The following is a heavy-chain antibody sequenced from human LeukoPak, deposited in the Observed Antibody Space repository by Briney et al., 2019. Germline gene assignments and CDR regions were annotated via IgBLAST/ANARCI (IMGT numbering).Heavy chain of an antibody. V-gene: IGHV4-39*07. CDR3: ARVLGDSGWYFPDY. J-gene: IGHJ4*02. Sequence: SETLSLTCTVSGGSISSSSYYWGWIRQPPGKGLEWIGSIYYSGSTYYNPSLKSRVTISVDTSKNQFSLKLSSVTAADTAVYYCARVLGDSGWYFPDYWGQGTLVTVSS. CDR2: IYYSGST. D-gene: IGHD6-19*01. CDR1: GGSISSSSYY.